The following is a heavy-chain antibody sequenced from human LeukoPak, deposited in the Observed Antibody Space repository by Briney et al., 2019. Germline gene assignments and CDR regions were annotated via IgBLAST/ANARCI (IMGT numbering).Heavy chain of an antibody. V-gene: IGHV1-69*13. CDR2: IIPIFGTA. Sequence: SVKVSCKASGGTFSSYAISWVRQAPGQGLEWMGGIIPIFGTANYAQKFQGRVTFTADESTSTAYMELSSLRSEDTAVYYCARAPLRYCSGGSCYPGFDYWGQGTLVTVSS. J-gene: IGHJ4*02. D-gene: IGHD2-15*01. CDR1: GGTFSSYA. CDR3: ARAPLRYCSGGSCYPGFDY.